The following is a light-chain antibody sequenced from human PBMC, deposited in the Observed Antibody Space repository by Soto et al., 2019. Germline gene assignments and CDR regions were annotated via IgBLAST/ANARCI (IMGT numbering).Light chain of an antibody. J-gene: IGKJ1*01. CDR3: QQYSNYWT. V-gene: IGKV1-5*03. Sequence: DIQMTQSPSTLSASVGDRVTITCRASQSIGNWLAWYQQKPGKGPKLLIYKGSSLESGVPSRFTGSGSGTEFPLTITSLQPDDFATYYCQQYSNYWTFGQGTKVEIK. CDR1: QSIGNW. CDR2: KGS.